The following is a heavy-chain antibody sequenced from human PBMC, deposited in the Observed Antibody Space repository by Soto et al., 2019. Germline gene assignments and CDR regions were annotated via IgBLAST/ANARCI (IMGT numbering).Heavy chain of an antibody. CDR2: FDPEDGET. Sequence: ASVKVSCKVSGYTLAELSMHWVRQAPGKGLEWMGGFDPEDGETIYAQKFQGRVTMTEDTSTDTAYMELSSLRSEDTAVYYCATGVLLWFGESKNWFDPWGQGTLVTVSS. D-gene: IGHD3-10*01. CDR1: GYTLAELS. J-gene: IGHJ5*02. CDR3: ATGVLLWFGESKNWFDP. V-gene: IGHV1-24*01.